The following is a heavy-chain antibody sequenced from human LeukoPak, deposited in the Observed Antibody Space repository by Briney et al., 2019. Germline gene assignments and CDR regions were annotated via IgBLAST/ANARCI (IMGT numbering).Heavy chain of an antibody. V-gene: IGHV1-69*01. CDR2: IIPIFGTA. Sequence: GASVKVSCKASGGTFSSYATSWVRRAPGQGLEWMGGIIPIFGTANYAQKFQGRVTITADESTSTAYMELSSLRSEDTAVYYCARARDHATFGYCSGGSCYSHAFGIWGQGTMVTVSS. J-gene: IGHJ3*02. D-gene: IGHD2-15*01. CDR1: GGTFSSYA. CDR3: ARARDHATFGYCSGGSCYSHAFGI.